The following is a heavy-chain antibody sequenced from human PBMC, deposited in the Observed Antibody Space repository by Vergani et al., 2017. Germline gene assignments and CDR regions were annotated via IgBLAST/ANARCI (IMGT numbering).Heavy chain of an antibody. V-gene: IGHV4-39*07. CDR1: GGSISSSSYY. J-gene: IGHJ6*02. CDR3: ARDLGYYGSGSYYNQPEWDYYYYYGMDV. CDR2: IYYSGST. D-gene: IGHD3-10*01. Sequence: QVQLQESGPGLVKPSETLSLTCTVSGGSISSSSYYWGWIRQPPGKGLEWIGSIYYSGSTYYNPSLKSRVTISVDTSKNQFSLKLSSVTAADTAVYYCARDLGYYGSGSYYNQPEWDYYYYYGMDVWGQGTTVTVSS.